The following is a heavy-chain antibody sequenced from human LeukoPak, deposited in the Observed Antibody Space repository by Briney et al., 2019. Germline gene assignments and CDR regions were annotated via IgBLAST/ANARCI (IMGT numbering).Heavy chain of an antibody. D-gene: IGHD3-10*01. Sequence: AGGSLRLSCAASGFTFSSYWMHWVRQAPGKGLVWVSRISSDGGDTIYADSVRGRFTILRDNANNTLYLQMNSLRGDDTAVYYCATTLGGYHGSDSYYPFDYWGQGTLVTVSS. CDR1: GFTFSSYW. V-gene: IGHV3-74*01. J-gene: IGHJ4*02. CDR3: ATTLGGYHGSDSYYPFDY. CDR2: ISSDGGDT.